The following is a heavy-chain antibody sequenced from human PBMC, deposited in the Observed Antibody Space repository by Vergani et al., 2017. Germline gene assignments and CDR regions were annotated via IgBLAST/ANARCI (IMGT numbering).Heavy chain of an antibody. Sequence: QVTLRESGPALVKPTQTLTLTCTFSGFSLSTSGMCVSWIRQPPGKALEWLARIDWDDDKYYSPSLKTRPTISKDNSKNQVVLTMTNMDPVDTATYYCARTNTVTHNWFDPWGQGTLVTVSS. J-gene: IGHJ5*02. CDR1: GFSLSTSGMC. V-gene: IGHV2-70*15. CDR3: ARTNTVTHNWFDP. CDR2: IDWDDDK. D-gene: IGHD4-17*01.